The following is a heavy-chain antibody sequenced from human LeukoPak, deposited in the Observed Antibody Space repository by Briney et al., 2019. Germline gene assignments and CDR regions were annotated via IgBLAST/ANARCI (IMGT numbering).Heavy chain of an antibody. J-gene: IGHJ6*03. V-gene: IGHV1-2*02. CDR3: ARSGSSSWYWGDNYYYYMDV. Sequence: ASVKVSCKASGYTFTGYYMHWVRQAPGQGLEWMGWINPNSGGTNYAQKLQGRVTMTTDTSTSTAYMQLRSLRSDDTAVYYCARSGSSSWYWGDNYYYYMDVWGKGTTVTVSS. CDR1: GYTFTGYY. CDR2: INPNSGGT. D-gene: IGHD6-13*01.